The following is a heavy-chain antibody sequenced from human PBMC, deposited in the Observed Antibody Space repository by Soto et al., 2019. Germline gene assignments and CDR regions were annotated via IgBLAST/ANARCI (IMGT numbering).Heavy chain of an antibody. CDR1: GGSISSSSYY. CDR3: ARRPDY. CDR2: IYYSGST. V-gene: IGHV4-39*01. Sequence: QLQLQESGPGLVKPSETLSLTCTVSGGSISSSSYYWGWIRQPPRKGLEWIGSIYYSGSTYYNPSLMSRVTTAVDTSKNQFSLKLSPVTAAATAVYYWARRPDYWGQGTLVTVSS. J-gene: IGHJ4*02.